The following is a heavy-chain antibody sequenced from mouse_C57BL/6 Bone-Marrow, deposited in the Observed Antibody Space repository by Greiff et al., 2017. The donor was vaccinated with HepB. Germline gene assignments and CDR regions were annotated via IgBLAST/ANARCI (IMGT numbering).Heavy chain of an antibody. Sequence: QVQLKQSGAELARPGASVKLSCKASGYTFTSYGISWVKQRTGQGLEWIGEIYPRSGNTYYNEKFKGKATLTADKSSSTAYMELRSLTSEDSAVYFCARGYCGSSLDYWGQGTTLTVSS. CDR3: ARGYCGSSLDY. V-gene: IGHV1-81*01. D-gene: IGHD1-1*01. J-gene: IGHJ2*01. CDR2: IYPRSGNT. CDR1: GYTFTSYG.